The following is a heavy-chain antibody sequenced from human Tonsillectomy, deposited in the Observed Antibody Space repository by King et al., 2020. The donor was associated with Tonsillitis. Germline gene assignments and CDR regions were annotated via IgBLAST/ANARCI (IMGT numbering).Heavy chain of an antibody. Sequence: VQLVESGAEEKKPGESLRISCKGSGYSFTSYWISWVRQMPGKGLEWMGRIDPSDSYTNYSPSFQGHVTISADKSISTAYLQWSSLKASDTAMYYCARLGYCSGGSCYVGVDFDYWGQGTLVTVSS. CDR2: IDPSDSYT. CDR1: GYSFTSYW. J-gene: IGHJ4*02. CDR3: ARLGYCSGGSCYVGVDFDY. V-gene: IGHV5-10-1*03. D-gene: IGHD2-15*01.